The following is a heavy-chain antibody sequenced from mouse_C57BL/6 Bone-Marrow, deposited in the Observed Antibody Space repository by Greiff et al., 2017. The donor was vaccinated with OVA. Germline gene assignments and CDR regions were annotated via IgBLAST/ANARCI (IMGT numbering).Heavy chain of an antibody. J-gene: IGHJ3*01. Sequence: VQLQQSGAELVRPGSSVKLSCKASGYTFTSYWMHWVKQRPIQGLEWIGNIDPSDSETHYNQKFKDKATLTVDKSSSTAYMQLSSLTSEDSAVYYCARAHYGSSYWFAYWGQGTLVTVYA. CDR1: GYTFTSYW. V-gene: IGHV1-52*01. CDR2: IDPSDSET. D-gene: IGHD1-1*01. CDR3: ARAHYGSSYWFAY.